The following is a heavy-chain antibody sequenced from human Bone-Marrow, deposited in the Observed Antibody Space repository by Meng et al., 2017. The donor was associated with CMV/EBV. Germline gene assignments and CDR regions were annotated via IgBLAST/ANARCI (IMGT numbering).Heavy chain of an antibody. CDR1: GFTFSSYA. D-gene: IGHD3-3*01. CDR2: ISYDGSNK. J-gene: IGHJ4*02. CDR3: AKGVFWSDEPPYFDY. Sequence: LSLTCAASGFTFSSYAMHWVRQAPGKGLEWVAVISYDGSNKYYADSVKGRFTISRDNSKNTLYLQMNSLRAEDTAVYYCAKGVFWSDEPPYFDYLGQGTLVTVSS. V-gene: IGHV3-30*04.